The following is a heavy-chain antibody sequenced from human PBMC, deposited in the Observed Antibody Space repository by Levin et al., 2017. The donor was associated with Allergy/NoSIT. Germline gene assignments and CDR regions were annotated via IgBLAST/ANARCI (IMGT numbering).Heavy chain of an antibody. V-gene: IGHV3-30*18. CDR3: AKDSVLTSSWFDP. J-gene: IGHJ5*02. Sequence: GESLKISCAASGFTFSSYGMHWVRQAPGKGLEWVAVISYDGSNKYYADSVKGRFTISRDNSKNTLYLQMNSLRAEDTAVYYCAKDSVLTSSWFDPWGQGTLVTVSS. D-gene: IGHD3-9*01. CDR1: GFTFSSYG. CDR2: ISYDGSNK.